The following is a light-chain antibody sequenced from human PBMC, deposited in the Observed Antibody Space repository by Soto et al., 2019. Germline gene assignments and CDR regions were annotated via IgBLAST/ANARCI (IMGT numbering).Light chain of an antibody. V-gene: IGKV3-20*01. Sequence: EIVLTQSPGTLSLSPGERATLSSRASQSVSSSYLAWYQQKPGQAPRLLIYGASSRATGIPDRFSGSGSGTDFSFTISRLEPEDFAVYYCQQYGSSPLTFGGGTKVDIK. CDR3: QQYGSSPLT. CDR2: GAS. CDR1: QSVSSSY. J-gene: IGKJ4*01.